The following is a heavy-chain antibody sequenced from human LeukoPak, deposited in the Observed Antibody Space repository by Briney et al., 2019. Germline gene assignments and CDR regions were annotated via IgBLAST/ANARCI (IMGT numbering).Heavy chain of an antibody. D-gene: IGHD3-3*01. CDR2: ISSSSSYI. CDR3: ASLYPFSLDYDFWSGPTAGFDY. V-gene: IGHV3-21*01. CDR1: GFTFSSYS. J-gene: IGHJ4*02. Sequence: PGGSLRLSCAASGFTFSSYSMNWVRQAPGKGLEWVSSISSSSSYIYYADSVKGRLTISRDNAKNSLYLQMNSLRAEDTAVYYCASLYPFSLDYDFWSGPTAGFDYWGQGTLVTVSS.